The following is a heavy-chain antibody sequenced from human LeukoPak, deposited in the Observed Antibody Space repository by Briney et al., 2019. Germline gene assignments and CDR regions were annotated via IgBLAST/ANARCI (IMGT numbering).Heavy chain of an antibody. CDR3: AKGSGRFDY. CDR2: ISGSGGST. D-gene: IGHD2-15*01. J-gene: IGHJ4*02. V-gene: IGHV3-23*01. CDR1: GFTFSTYG. Sequence: GGSLRLSCAASGFTFSTYGMHWVRQAPGKGLEWVSAISGSGGSTYYADSVKGRFTISRDNSKNTLYLQMNSLRAEDTAVYYCAKGSGRFDYWGQGTLVTVSS.